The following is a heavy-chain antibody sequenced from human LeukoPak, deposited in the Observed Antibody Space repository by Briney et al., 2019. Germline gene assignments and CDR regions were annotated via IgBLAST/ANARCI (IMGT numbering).Heavy chain of an antibody. D-gene: IGHD6-19*01. J-gene: IGHJ6*03. V-gene: IGHV3-64*01. CDR2: ISSNGGST. CDR1: GFTFSSYA. CDR3: ARSRGIAVAGFIEYYMDV. Sequence: PGGSLGLSCAASGFTFSSYAMHWVRQAPGKGLEYVSAISSNGGSTYYANSVKGRFTISRDNSKNTLYLQMGSLRAEDMAVYYCARSRGIAVAGFIEYYMDVWGKGTTVTVSS.